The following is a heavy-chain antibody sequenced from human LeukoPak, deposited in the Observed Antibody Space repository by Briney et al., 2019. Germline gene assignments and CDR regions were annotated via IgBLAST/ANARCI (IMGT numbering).Heavy chain of an antibody. J-gene: IGHJ4*02. CDR2: IHYSGST. CDR3: AREGGPYRPLDY. CDR1: GGSISSYY. V-gene: IGHV4-59*12. Sequence: SETLSLTCTVSGGSISSYYWSWIRQPPGKGLEWIGYIHYSGSTNYNASLKSRVTISVDTSKNQFSLKLSSVTAADTAVYYCAREGGPYRPLDYSGQGTLVTVSS.